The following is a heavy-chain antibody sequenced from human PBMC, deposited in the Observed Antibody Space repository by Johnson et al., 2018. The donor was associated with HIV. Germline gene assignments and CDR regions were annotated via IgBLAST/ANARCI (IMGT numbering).Heavy chain of an antibody. CDR2: IYSGGST. J-gene: IGHJ3*02. V-gene: IGHV3-66*01. CDR1: GFTVSSNY. D-gene: IGHD3-22*01. CDR3: AATYYYDSSGSRYPFDI. Sequence: EVQLVESGGGLVQPGGSLRLSCAASGFTVSSNYMSWVRQAPGKGLEWVSVIYSGGSTYYADSVKGRCTISRDNSKNTLYLQMNSLRAEDTAVYYCAATYYYDSSGSRYPFDIWGQGTMVTVSS.